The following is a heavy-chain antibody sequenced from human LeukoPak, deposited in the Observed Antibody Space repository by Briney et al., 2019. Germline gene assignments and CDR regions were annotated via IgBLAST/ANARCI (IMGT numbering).Heavy chain of an antibody. CDR1: GFTFSSYG. D-gene: IGHD3-10*01. V-gene: IGHV3-30*02. CDR2: IRYDGSNK. CDR3: AKDHSSLSGSYYFVY. J-gene: IGHJ4*02. Sequence: GGSLRLSCAASGFTFSSYGMHWVRQAPGTGLEWVAFIRYDGSNKYYADSVKGRFTISRDNSKNTLYLQMNSLRAEDTAVYYCAKDHSSLSGSYYFVYWGQGTLVTVSS.